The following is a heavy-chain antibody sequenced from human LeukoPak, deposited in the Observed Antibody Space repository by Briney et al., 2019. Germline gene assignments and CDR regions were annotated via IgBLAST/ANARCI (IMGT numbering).Heavy chain of an antibody. CDR2: ISYDGSNK. CDR1: GFTFSSYA. D-gene: IGHD3-10*01. V-gene: IGHV3-30-3*02. Sequence: GGSLRLSCAASGFTFSSYAMHWVRQAPGKGLEWVAVISYDGSNKYYADSVKGRFTISRDNSKNTLYLQMNSLRAEDTAVYYCAKKPMVRGVTPFDYWGQGTLVTVSS. J-gene: IGHJ4*02. CDR3: AKKPMVRGVTPFDY.